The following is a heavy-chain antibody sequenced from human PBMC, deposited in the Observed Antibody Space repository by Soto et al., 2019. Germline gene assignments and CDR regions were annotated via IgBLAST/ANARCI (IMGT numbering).Heavy chain of an antibody. CDR1: GGSISSGGYS. Sequence: SETLSLTCAVSGGSISSGGYSWSWIRQPPGKGLEWIGYIYHSGSTYYNPSLKSRVTISVDRSKNQFSLKLSSVTAADTAVYYCARGSIRFFDYWGQGTLVTVSS. CDR2: IYHSGST. D-gene: IGHD4-17*01. V-gene: IGHV4-30-2*01. CDR3: ARGSIRFFDY. J-gene: IGHJ4*02.